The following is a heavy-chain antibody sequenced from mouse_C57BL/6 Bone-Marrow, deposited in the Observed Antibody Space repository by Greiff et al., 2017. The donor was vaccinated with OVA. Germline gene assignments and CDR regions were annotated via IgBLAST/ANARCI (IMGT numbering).Heavy chain of an antibody. CDR1: GFTFTNYY. CDR3: AGYKGRVAVDYFDY. Sequence: EVQLVESGGGLVQPGDSLSLSCAASGFTFTNYYMSWVRQPPGKALEWLAFIRNKPNGSTTEYSASVKGRLTISRDNSQSILYLQMNALRAEDSATYYCAGYKGRVAVDYFDYWGQGTALTVSS. CDR2: IRNKPNGSTT. D-gene: IGHD1-1*01. J-gene: IGHJ2*01. V-gene: IGHV7-3*01.